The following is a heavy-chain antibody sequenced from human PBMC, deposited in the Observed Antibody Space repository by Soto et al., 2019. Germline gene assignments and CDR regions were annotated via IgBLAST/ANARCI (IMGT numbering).Heavy chain of an antibody. CDR1: GFTFSSYA. CDR2: MGINT. J-gene: IGHJ4*02. V-gene: IGHV3-23*01. Sequence: EVQLLESGGGLVQPGGSLRLSCAASGFTFSSYAMSWVRQAPGKGLESVSAMGINTYYTDSVKGRFTISRDNSKNTVYLQMNSLRAEDTAIYYCAKDRYSGANWGDYFDYWGQGVLVTVSS. D-gene: IGHD5-12*01. CDR3: AKDRYSGANWGDYFDY.